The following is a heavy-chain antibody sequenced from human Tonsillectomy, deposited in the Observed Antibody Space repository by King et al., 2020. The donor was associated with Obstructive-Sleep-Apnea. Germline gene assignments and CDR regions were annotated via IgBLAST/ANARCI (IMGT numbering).Heavy chain of an antibody. Sequence: QLQESGPGLVKPSETLSLTCTVSGGSISSYYWSWIRQPPGRGLEWIGYIFYSGSTNYNPSLKSRVTISVDTSKNQFSLKLGSVTAADTAVYYCARFGDDFWSGYYTPFDYWGQGTLVTVSS. CDR3: ARFGDDFWSGYYTPFDY. CDR2: IFYSGST. CDR1: GGSISSYY. J-gene: IGHJ4*02. D-gene: IGHD3-3*01. V-gene: IGHV4-59*01.